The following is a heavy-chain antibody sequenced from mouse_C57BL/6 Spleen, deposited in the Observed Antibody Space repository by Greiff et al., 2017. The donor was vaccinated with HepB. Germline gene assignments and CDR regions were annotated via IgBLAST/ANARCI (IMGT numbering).Heavy chain of an antibody. Sequence: EVQRVESGGGLVKPGGSLKLSCAASGFTFSDYGMHWVRQAPEKGLEWVAYISSGSSTIYYADTVKGRFTISRDNAKNTLFLQMTSLRSEDTAMYYCARAYDGYYVDYAMDYWGQGTSVTVSS. CDR2: ISSGSSTI. J-gene: IGHJ4*01. CDR1: GFTFSDYG. D-gene: IGHD2-3*01. CDR3: ARAYDGYYVDYAMDY. V-gene: IGHV5-17*01.